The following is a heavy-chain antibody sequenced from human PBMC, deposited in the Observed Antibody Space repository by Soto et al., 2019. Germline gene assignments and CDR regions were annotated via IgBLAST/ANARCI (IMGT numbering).Heavy chain of an antibody. CDR3: APADNPSSWTTDFDY. V-gene: IGHV2-5*02. Sequence: QITLKESGPTLVKPTQTLTLTCTFSGFSLSTSGVGVGWIRQPPGKALEWLALIYWDDDKRYSPSLKSRLTITQDTSKTQVVLTMTHMDPVDTATYYCAPADNPSSWTTDFDYWGQGTLVTVSS. CDR1: GFSLSTSGVG. J-gene: IGHJ4*02. D-gene: IGHD6-13*01. CDR2: IYWDDDK.